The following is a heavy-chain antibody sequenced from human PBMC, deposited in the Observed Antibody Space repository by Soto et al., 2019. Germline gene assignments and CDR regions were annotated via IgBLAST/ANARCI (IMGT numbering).Heavy chain of an antibody. V-gene: IGHV1-69*13. Sequence: SVKVSCKASGGTFSSYAISWVRQAPGQGLEWMGGIIPIFGTANYAQKFQGRVTITADESTSTAYVELSSLRSEDTAVYYCAAGQFTGYNWFDPWGQGTLVTSPQ. J-gene: IGHJ5*02. D-gene: IGHD1-1*01. CDR3: AAGQFTGYNWFDP. CDR2: IIPIFGTA. CDR1: GGTFSSYA.